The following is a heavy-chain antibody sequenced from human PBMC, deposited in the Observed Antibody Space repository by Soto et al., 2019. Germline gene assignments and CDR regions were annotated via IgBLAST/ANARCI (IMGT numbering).Heavy chain of an antibody. V-gene: IGHV5-10-1*01. J-gene: IGHJ3*01. Sequence: ESLQISCKASGCKCATFWVDRVRQKHGKGLEWLGRIDPTDSFTNYSPPFEGHVTISVDRSISTAYLQWNSLQASDTAIYYCARPASGGSRDAFDVWGQGTTGTVSS. CDR2: IDPTDSFT. CDR3: ARPASGGSRDAFDV. CDR1: GCKCATFW. D-gene: IGHD2-15*01.